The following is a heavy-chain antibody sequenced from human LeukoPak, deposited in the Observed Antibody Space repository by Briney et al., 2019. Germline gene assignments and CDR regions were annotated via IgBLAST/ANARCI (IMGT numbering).Heavy chain of an antibody. J-gene: IGHJ4*02. CDR3: AREGEDYYYDSSGYLEY. CDR1: GFTFSRYS. D-gene: IGHD3-22*01. CDR2: ISSSRSYI. V-gene: IGHV3-21*01. Sequence: PGGSLRLSCAASGFTFSRYSMNWVRQAPGKGLEWVSFISSSRSYIYYADSVKGRFTISRDNAKNSLYLQMNSLRAEDTAVYYCAREGEDYYYDSSGYLEYWGQGILVTVSS.